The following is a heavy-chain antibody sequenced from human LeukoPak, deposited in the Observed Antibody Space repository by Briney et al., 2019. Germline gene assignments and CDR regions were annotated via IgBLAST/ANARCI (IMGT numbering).Heavy chain of an antibody. J-gene: IGHJ5*02. CDR3: ARVADSSSWYWFDP. Sequence: PGGSLRLSCAASGFTFSSYAMYWVRQAPGKGLEWVAVISYDGSNKYYADSVKGRFTISRYNSKNTLYLQMNSLRAEDTAVYYCARVADSSSWYWFDPWGQGTLVTVSS. D-gene: IGHD6-13*01. V-gene: IGHV3-30-3*01. CDR1: GFTFSSYA. CDR2: ISYDGSNK.